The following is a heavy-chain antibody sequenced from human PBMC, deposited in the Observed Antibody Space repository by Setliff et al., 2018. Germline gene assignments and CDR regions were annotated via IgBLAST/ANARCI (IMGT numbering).Heavy chain of an antibody. CDR1: GGSFSTYY. D-gene: IGHD3-10*01. CDR3: ARGGGYGSGGSFHNAPFDY. CDR2: IYHSGST. Sequence: SETLSLTCAVYGGSFSTYYWIWIRQPPGKGLEWIGSIYHSGSTYYNPSLKSRVTISVDTSKNQFSLKLSSVTAADTALYYCARGGGYGSGGSFHNAPFDYWGQGMLVTVSS. V-gene: IGHV4-34*01. J-gene: IGHJ4*02.